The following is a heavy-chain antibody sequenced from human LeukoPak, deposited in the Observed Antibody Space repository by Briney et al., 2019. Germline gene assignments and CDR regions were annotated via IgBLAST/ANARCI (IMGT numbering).Heavy chain of an antibody. CDR3: ARDPEWLLYRYLDY. Sequence: PGGSLRLSCAASGFTFSSYWMHWVRQAPGKGLVWVSRINSDGSSTSYADSVKGRFTISRDNAKNTLYLQMNSLRAEDTAAYYCARDPEWLLYRYLDYWGQGTLVTVSS. CDR1: GFTFSSYW. CDR2: INSDGSST. J-gene: IGHJ4*02. V-gene: IGHV3-74*01. D-gene: IGHD3-3*01.